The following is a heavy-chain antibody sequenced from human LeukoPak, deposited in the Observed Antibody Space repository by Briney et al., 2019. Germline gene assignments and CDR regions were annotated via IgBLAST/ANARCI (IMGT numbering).Heavy chain of an antibody. V-gene: IGHV3-23*01. D-gene: IGHD6-13*01. J-gene: IGHJ6*04. CDR2: ISGSGGST. Sequence: PGGSLRLSCAASGFTFSSYAMSCVRQTPGKGLEWVSAISGSGGSTYYADSVKGRFTISRDNSKNTLYLQMNSLRAEDTAVYYCAKDGSSRWSYYYYYGMDVWGKGTTVTVSS. CDR3: AKDGSSRWSYYYYYGMDV. CDR1: GFTFSSYA.